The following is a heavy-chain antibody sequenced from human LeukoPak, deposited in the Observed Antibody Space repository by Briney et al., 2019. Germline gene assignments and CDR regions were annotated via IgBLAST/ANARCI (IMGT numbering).Heavy chain of an antibody. CDR2: IYSGGST. J-gene: IGHJ6*03. Sequence: GGSLRLSCAASGFTFSSNYMGWVRQAPGKGLEWVSVIYSGGSTYYADSVKGRFTISRDNSKNTLYLQMNSLRAEDTAVYYCARATMFWYMDVWGKGTTVTVSS. CDR3: ARATMFWYMDV. D-gene: IGHD3-10*02. V-gene: IGHV3-53*01. CDR1: GFTFSSNY.